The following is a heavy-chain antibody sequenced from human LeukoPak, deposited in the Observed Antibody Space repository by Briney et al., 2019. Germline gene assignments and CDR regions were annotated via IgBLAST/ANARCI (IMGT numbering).Heavy chain of an antibody. CDR2: INPNPNTGNP. CDR3: ARAFQPLGGLSFPDY. J-gene: IGHJ4*02. CDR1: GYSFTSYA. D-gene: IGHD3-16*02. Sequence: ASVKVSCKASGYSFTSYALNWVRQAPGQGLEWMGWINPNPNTGNPTYAQGFTARFVFSLDTSVSTAYLQISSLKAEDSAVYYCARAFQPLGGLSFPDYWGQGTLVTVSS. V-gene: IGHV7-4-1*02.